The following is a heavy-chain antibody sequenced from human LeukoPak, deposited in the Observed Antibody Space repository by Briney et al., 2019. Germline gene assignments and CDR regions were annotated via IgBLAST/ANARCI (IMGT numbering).Heavy chain of an antibody. J-gene: IGHJ4*02. CDR1: GDTFATYW. CDR2: IYPGDSDT. Sequence: GESLKISCQGSGDTFATYWIAWVRQMPGEGLEWMGIIYPGDSDTRYSPSFEGQVTISADKSISTTFLQWSSLKASDTAIYYCARHAGDYGMGYWGQGTLVTVSS. D-gene: IGHD4-17*01. V-gene: IGHV5-51*01. CDR3: ARHAGDYGMGY.